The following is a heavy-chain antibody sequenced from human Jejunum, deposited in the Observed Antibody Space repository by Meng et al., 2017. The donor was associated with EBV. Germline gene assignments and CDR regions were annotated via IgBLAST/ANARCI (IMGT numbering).Heavy chain of an antibody. CDR2: ICQNGNP. V-gene: IGHV4-4*02. J-gene: IGHJ4*02. Sequence: QVQLQESGPGLVKPSGXXXXXRXATGDNIAGSHWWTWVRQSPEKGLEWIGEICQNGNPNYNPSLKSRVTMSVDPYKNQFYLKLTSLTAADTAVYYCARVRCSGGSCFCFDYWGQGALVTVSS. CDR3: ARVRCSGGSCFCFDY. CDR1: GDNIAGSHW. D-gene: IGHD2-15*01.